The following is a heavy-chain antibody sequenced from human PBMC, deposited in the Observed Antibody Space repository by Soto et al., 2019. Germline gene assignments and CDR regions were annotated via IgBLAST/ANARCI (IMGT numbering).Heavy chain of an antibody. CDR2: IYYSGTT. CDR3: AVVDSTGNWFDP. D-gene: IGHD6-25*01. V-gene: IGHV4-30-4*01. J-gene: IGHJ5*02. CDR1: GGSISSGDYY. Sequence: SETLSLTCTVSGGSISSGDYYWSWIRQPPGKGLEWIRYIYYSGTTYYNPSLKSRVTISVDTSKNQFTLKLISVTAADTAVYYCAVVDSTGNWFDPWGEGALVTVS.